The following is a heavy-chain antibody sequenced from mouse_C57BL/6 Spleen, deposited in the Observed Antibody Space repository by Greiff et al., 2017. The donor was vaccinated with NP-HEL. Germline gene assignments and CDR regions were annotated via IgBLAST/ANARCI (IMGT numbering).Heavy chain of an antibody. J-gene: IGHJ4*01. D-gene: IGHD2-4*01. Sequence: DVKLVESGEGLVKPGGSLKLSCAASGFTFSSYAMSWVRQTPEKRLEWVAYISSGGDYIYYADTVKGRFTISRDNARNTLYLQMSSLKSEDTAMYYCTRDRAFYYDYDYAMDYWGQGTSVTVSS. CDR1: GFTFSSYA. CDR2: ISSGGDYI. V-gene: IGHV5-9-1*02. CDR3: TRDRAFYYDYDYAMDY.